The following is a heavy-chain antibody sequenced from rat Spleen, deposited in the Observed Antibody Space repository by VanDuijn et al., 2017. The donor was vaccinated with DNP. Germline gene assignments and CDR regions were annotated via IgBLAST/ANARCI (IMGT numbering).Heavy chain of an antibody. D-gene: IGHD1-7*01. CDR2: IQSGGNT. CDR3: TRALYNGYQRHYWSFDF. J-gene: IGHJ1*01. V-gene: IGHV2S1*01. Sequence: QVQLKESGPGLVQPSRTLSLTCTVSGFSLSSYGVSWVRQPPGKGLDWMGRIQSGGNTDYNSALKSRLSISRDTSKSQVFLKMNSLQTEDTAIYFCTRALYNGYQRHYWSFDFWGPGTMVTVSS. CDR1: GFSLSSYG.